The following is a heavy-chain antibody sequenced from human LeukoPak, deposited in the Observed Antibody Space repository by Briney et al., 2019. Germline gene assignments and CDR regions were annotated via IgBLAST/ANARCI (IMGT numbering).Heavy chain of an antibody. J-gene: IGHJ4*02. Sequence: ASVKVSCKASGYTFTSYDINWVRQATGQGLEWMGWLNPNSGNTGYAQKFQGRVTMTKDTSISTAYMELSSLKSEDTAVYYCAKRLTIGYSSGWYHDYWGQGTLVTVSS. CDR1: GYTFTSYD. CDR2: LNPNSGNT. D-gene: IGHD6-19*01. V-gene: IGHV1-8*01. CDR3: AKRLTIGYSSGWYHDY.